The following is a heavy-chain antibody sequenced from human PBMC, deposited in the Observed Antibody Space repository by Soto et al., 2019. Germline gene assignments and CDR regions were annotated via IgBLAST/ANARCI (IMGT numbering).Heavy chain of an antibody. V-gene: IGHV4-38-2*02. CDR2: IYHSGST. D-gene: IGHD6-19*01. CDR3: ARDNIQGSGWFTDY. CDR1: GYSISSGYY. J-gene: IGHJ4*02. Sequence: SETLSLTCAVSGYSISSGYYWGWIRQPPGKGLEWIGSIYHSGSTYYNPSLKSRVTIPVDTSKNQFSLKLSSVTAADTAVYYCARDNIQGSGWFTDYWGQGTLVTVSS.